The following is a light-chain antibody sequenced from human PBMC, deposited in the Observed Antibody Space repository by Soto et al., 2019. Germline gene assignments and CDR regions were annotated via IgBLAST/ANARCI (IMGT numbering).Light chain of an antibody. CDR3: QQHGGSPPYT. Sequence: EVVLTQSPGTLSLSPGERATVSCRASQTVHSSFFAWYQQKGGQAPRLLIYGTSNRAAGIPDRFSGHGSGTDFTLTIDGLEPEDFAMYFCQQHGGSPPYTFGRGTRVEI. J-gene: IGKJ2*01. CDR1: QTVHSSF. CDR2: GTS. V-gene: IGKV3-20*01.